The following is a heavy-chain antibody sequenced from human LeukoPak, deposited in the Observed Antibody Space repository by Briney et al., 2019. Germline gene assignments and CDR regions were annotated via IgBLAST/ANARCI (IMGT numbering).Heavy chain of an antibody. J-gene: IGHJ6*03. CDR1: GFTFDDYG. V-gene: IGHV3-20*04. CDR3: ARDRPSSSWYYYYYYMDV. Sequence: GGALRLSCAASGFTFDDYGMSWVHQAPGKGLEWVAGINWNGGSRGYADSVKGRFPISRDNAKTSLYLQMNSLRAEDTALYYCARDRPSSSWYYYYYYMDVWGKGTTVTVSS. CDR2: INWNGGSR. D-gene: IGHD6-13*01.